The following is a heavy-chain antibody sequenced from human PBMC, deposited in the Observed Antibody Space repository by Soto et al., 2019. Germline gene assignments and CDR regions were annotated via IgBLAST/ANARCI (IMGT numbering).Heavy chain of an antibody. V-gene: IGHV3-30*18. D-gene: IGHD3-10*01. CDR2: ISYDGSNK. Sequence: TGGSLRLSCAASGFTFSSYGMHWVRQAPGKGLEWVAVISYDGSNKYYADSVKGRFTISRDNSKNTLYLQMNSLRAEDTAVYYCAKDRGSEYFQHWGQGT. CDR3: AKDRGSEYFQH. J-gene: IGHJ1*01. CDR1: GFTFSSYG.